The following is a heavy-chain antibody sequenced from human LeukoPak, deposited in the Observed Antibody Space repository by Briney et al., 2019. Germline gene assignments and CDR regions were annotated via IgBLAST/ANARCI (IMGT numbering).Heavy chain of an antibody. CDR1: GGSISSGSYY. J-gene: IGHJ3*02. D-gene: IGHD1-26*01. V-gene: IGHV4-61*01. Sequence: TSETLSLTCTVSGGSISSGSYYWSWIRQPPGKGLEWIGYIYYSGSTNYNPSLKSRVTISVDTSKNQFSLKLSSVTAADTAVYYCARLGAGDAFDIWGQGTMVTVSS. CDR2: IYYSGST. CDR3: ARLGAGDAFDI.